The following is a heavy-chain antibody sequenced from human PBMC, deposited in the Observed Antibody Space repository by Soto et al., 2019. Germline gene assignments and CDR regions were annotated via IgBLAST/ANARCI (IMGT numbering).Heavy chain of an antibody. D-gene: IGHD2-2*01. J-gene: IGHJ6*02. Sequence: SLKTSCKVSVYSYTSYSIRWVRQMPGKGLEWMGIIYPGDSDTRYSPSFQGQVTISADKSISTAHLQWSSLKASDTAMYYCARFRGPSKDYYYGMDVWGQGTTVT. CDR2: IYPGDSDT. V-gene: IGHV5-51*01. CDR1: VYSYTSYS. CDR3: ARFRGPSKDYYYGMDV.